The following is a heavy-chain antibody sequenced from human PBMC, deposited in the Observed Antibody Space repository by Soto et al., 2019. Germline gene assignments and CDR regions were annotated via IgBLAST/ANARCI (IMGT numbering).Heavy chain of an antibody. CDR2: IYHSGST. J-gene: IGHJ5*02. D-gene: IGHD3-16*02. Sequence: PSETLSLTCAVSGVSISSSNWWSWVRQPPGKGLEWIGEIYHSGSTNYNPSLKSRVTISVDKSKNQFSLKLSSVTAADTAVYYCARDLRDDYVWGSYRTGWFDPWGQGTLVTVSS. CDR1: GVSISSSNW. V-gene: IGHV4-4*02. CDR3: ARDLRDDYVWGSYRTGWFDP.